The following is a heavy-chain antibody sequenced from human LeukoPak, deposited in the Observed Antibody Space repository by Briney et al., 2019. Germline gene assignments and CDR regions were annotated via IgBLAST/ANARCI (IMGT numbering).Heavy chain of an antibody. CDR1: GFTFSSYW. Sequence: PGGSLRLSCAASGFTFSSYWMSWVRQAPGKGLEWVANIKQDGSEKYYVDSVKGRFTISRDNAKNSLYPQMNSLRAEDTAVYYCARDAWGDYYYGMDVWGQGTTVTVSS. CDR3: ARDAWGDYYYGMDV. V-gene: IGHV3-7*01. J-gene: IGHJ6*02. CDR2: IKQDGSEK. D-gene: IGHD3-16*01.